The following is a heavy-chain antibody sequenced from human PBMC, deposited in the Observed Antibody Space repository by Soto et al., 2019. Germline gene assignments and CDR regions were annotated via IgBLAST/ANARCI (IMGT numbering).Heavy chain of an antibody. D-gene: IGHD3-22*01. V-gene: IGHV1-69*01. J-gene: IGHJ3*02. Sequence: QVQLVQSGAEVKKPGSSVKVSCKASGGTFSSYAISWVRQAPGQGLEWMGGIIPIFGTANYAQKFQGRVTITADESTSTAYMELSSLRSEDTAVYYCARPYLSVKGYDSRAPHAFDIWGQGTMVTVSS. CDR3: ARPYLSVKGYDSRAPHAFDI. CDR1: GGTFSSYA. CDR2: IIPIFGTA.